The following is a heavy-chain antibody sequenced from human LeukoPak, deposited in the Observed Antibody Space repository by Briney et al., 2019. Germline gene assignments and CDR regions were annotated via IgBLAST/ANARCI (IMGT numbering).Heavy chain of an antibody. CDR1: GGSFSGYY. D-gene: IGHD5-12*01. V-gene: IGHV4-34*01. CDR3: ARRRWVRGPDVVNPFDY. J-gene: IGHJ4*02. Sequence: SETLSLTCAVYGGSFSGYYWSWIRQPPGKGLEWIGSIYHSGRTYYNPSLKSRVTISVDTSKNQFSLKLSSVTAADTAVYYCARRRWVRGPDVVNPFDYWGQGTLVTVSS. CDR2: IYHSGRT.